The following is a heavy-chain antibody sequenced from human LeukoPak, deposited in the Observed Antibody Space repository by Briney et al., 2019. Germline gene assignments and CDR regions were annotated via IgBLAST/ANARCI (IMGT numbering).Heavy chain of an antibody. CDR2: ISGSGGST. Sequence: GGYLRLSCAASGFTFSSYAMSWVRQAPGKGLEWVSAISGSGGSTYYADSVKGRFTISRDNSKNTLYLQMNSLRAEDTAVYNCAKTTVTTAYYYYMDVWGKGTTVTVSS. D-gene: IGHD4-11*01. CDR1: GFTFSSYA. CDR3: AKTTVTTAYYYYMDV. J-gene: IGHJ6*03. V-gene: IGHV3-23*01.